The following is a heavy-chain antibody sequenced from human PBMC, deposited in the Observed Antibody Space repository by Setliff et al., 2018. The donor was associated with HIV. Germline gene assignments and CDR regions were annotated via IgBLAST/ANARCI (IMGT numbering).Heavy chain of an antibody. CDR3: ARDHEAYHYDSRGVGDALDI. CDR1: GFTFGDYY. V-gene: IGHV3-11*04. Sequence: PGGSLRLSCAASGFTFGDYYMSWIRQAPGKGLEWVSYISSSGITMYYADSVKGRFTISRDNAKNSLYLQMNSLRAEDTAVYYCARDHEAYHYDSRGVGDALDIWGRGTTVTVSS. CDR2: ISSSGITM. J-gene: IGHJ3*02. D-gene: IGHD3-22*01.